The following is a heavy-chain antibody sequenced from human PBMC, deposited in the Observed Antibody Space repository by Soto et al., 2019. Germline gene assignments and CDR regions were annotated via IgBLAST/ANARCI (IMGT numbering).Heavy chain of an antibody. CDR3: ARRRELELPGAYDI. J-gene: IGHJ3*02. V-gene: IGHV4-61*03. CDR2: MSYGGST. D-gene: IGHD1-1*01. CDR1: GDSVKSGAYY. Sequence: QVQLQESCPGLVRPSETLSITCTVSGDSVKSGAYYWTWLRQSPGKGLEWIGYMSYGGSTNYNPALKSRVTISGDTSKKHFSLNLRSVTAADTAVYYCARRRELELPGAYDIWGQGTKVTVSS.